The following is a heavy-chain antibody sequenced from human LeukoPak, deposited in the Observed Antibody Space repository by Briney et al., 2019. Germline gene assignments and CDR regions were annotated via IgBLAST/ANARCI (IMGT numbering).Heavy chain of an antibody. Sequence: GGSLRLSCAGSGFTFSNYAMIWVRQAPGKGLEWVSAIKGSGSYAKYADSVTGRFTISRDNSKNMLYLQMNSLTADDTAIYYCAKDPNGDYIGALDFGGQGTMVTVSS. CDR2: IKGSGSYA. D-gene: IGHD4-17*01. CDR3: AKDPNGDYIGALDF. CDR1: GFTFSNYA. V-gene: IGHV3-23*01. J-gene: IGHJ3*01.